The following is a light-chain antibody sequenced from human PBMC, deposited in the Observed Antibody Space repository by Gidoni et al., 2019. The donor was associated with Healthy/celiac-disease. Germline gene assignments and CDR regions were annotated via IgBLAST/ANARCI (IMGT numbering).Light chain of an antibody. V-gene: IGKV3-20*01. CDR2: GAS. Sequence: ELVLTQSPGTLSLSPGERATLSCRASQSVSSSYLAGYQQKPGQAPRLLIYGASSRATGIPDRFSGSGSGTDFTLTISRLEPEDFAVYYCQQYGSSGTFGQGTKLEI. CDR1: QSVSSSY. CDR3: QQYGSSGT. J-gene: IGKJ2*01.